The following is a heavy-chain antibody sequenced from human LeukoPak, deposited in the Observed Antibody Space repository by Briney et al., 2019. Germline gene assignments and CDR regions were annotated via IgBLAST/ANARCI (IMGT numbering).Heavy chain of an antibody. Sequence: SETLSLICTVSGGSISSGSYYWGWIRQPPGKGLEWIGSMYYSGSTYYNPSLKSRVTISVDTSKNQFSLKLSSVTAADTAVYYCARGRELAKRTLGNSSSWSRGGSDYWGQGTLVTVSS. V-gene: IGHV4-39*01. CDR3: ARGRELAKRTLGNSSSWSRGGSDY. CDR2: MYYSGST. D-gene: IGHD6-13*01. J-gene: IGHJ4*02. CDR1: GGSISSGSYY.